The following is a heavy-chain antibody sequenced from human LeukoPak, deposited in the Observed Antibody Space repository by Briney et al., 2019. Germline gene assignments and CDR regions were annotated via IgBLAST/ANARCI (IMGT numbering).Heavy chain of an antibody. D-gene: IGHD3-22*01. CDR1: GFTFSAYG. V-gene: IGHV3-30*02. Sequence: GGSLRLSXAASGFTFSAYGMHWVRQAPGKGLEWVALIRYDGSNKYYVDSVKGRFTISRDNSKNTLYLRMNNLRAEDTAVYYCAKDLKYYYDTSGYFDYWGQGTLVTVSS. CDR2: IRYDGSNK. J-gene: IGHJ4*02. CDR3: AKDLKYYYDTSGYFDY.